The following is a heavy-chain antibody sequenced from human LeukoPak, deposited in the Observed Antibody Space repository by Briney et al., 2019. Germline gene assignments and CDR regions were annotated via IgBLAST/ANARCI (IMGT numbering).Heavy chain of an antibody. CDR1: GYTFTGYY. CDR3: ARVEMATAPFDY. J-gene: IGHJ4*02. V-gene: IGHV1-3*01. D-gene: IGHD5-24*01. Sequence: ASVKVSCKASGYTFTGYYMHWVRQAPGQRLEWMGWITAGNGNTKYSQKFQGRVTITRDTSASTAYMELSSLRSEDTAVYYCARVEMATAPFDYWGQETLVTVSS. CDR2: ITAGNGNT.